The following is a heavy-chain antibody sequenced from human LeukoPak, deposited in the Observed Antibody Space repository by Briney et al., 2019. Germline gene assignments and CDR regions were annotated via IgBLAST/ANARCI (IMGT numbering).Heavy chain of an antibody. CDR2: MNPNSGNT. D-gene: IGHD3-10*01. V-gene: IGHV1-8*01. CDR1: RYTFTSYD. J-gene: IGHJ4*02. CDR3: ARARMVRGVIMLGY. Sequence: ASVKVSCKASRYTFTSYDINWVRQATGEGLEWMGWMNPNSGNTGYAQKFQGRVTITRNTSISTAYMELSSLRSEDTAVYYCARARMVRGVIMLGYWGQGTLVTVSS.